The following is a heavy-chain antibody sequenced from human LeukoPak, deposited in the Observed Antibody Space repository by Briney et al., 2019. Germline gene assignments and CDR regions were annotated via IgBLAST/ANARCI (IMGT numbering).Heavy chain of an antibody. Sequence: PSETLSLTCAVYGGSFSGYYWSWIRQPPGKGLEWIGEINHSGSTNYNPSLKSRVTISVDTSKNQFSLKLSSVTAADTAVYYCARLVGDFWSGYYTGILDYWGQGTLVTVSS. V-gene: IGHV4-34*01. CDR1: GGSFSGYY. J-gene: IGHJ4*02. CDR2: INHSGST. CDR3: ARLVGDFWSGYYTGILDY. D-gene: IGHD3-3*01.